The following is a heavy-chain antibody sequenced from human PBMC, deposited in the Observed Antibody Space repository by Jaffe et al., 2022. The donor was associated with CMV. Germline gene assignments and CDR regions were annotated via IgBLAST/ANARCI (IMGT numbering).Heavy chain of an antibody. CDR3: ARGVVAATPGGGNWFDP. D-gene: IGHD2-15*01. Sequence: QLQLQESGPGLVKPSETLSLTCTVSGGSISSSSYYWGWIRQPPGKGLEWIGSIYYSGSTYYNPSLKSRVTISVDTSKNQFSLKLSSVTAADTAVYYCARGVVAATPGGGNWFDPWGQGTLVTVSS. CDR2: IYYSGST. J-gene: IGHJ5*02. V-gene: IGHV4-39*01. CDR1: GGSISSSSYY.